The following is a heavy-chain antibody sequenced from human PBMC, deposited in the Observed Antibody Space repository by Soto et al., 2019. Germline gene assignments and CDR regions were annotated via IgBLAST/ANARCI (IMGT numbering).Heavy chain of an antibody. CDR1: GGSISSYY. D-gene: IGHD2-2*01. CDR3: AREARVPAAIVWFDP. CDR2: IYYSGST. V-gene: IGHV4-59*01. Sequence: SETLSLTCTVSGGSISSYYWSWIRQPPGKGLEWIGYIYYSGSTNYNPSLKSRVTISVDTSKNQFSLKLSSVTAADTAVYYCAREARVPAAIVWFDPWGQGTLVTVSS. J-gene: IGHJ5*02.